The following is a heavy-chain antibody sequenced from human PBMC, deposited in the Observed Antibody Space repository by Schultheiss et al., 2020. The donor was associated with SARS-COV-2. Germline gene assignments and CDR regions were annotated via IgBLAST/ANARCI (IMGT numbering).Heavy chain of an antibody. D-gene: IGHD2-15*01. J-gene: IGHJ6*02. CDR3: AESCSGGSCEGGMDV. CDR1: GGSISSYY. Sequence: SETLSLTCTVSGGSISSYYWSWIRQPPGKGLEWIGYIYYSGSTNYNPSLKSRVTISVDTSKNQFSLKLSSVTAADTAVYYCAESCSGGSCEGGMDVWGQGTTVTVSS. V-gene: IGHV4-59*08. CDR2: IYYSGST.